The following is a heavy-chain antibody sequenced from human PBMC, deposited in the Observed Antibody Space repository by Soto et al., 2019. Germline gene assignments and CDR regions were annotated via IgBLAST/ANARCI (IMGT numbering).Heavy chain of an antibody. CDR1: GGSISSYY. J-gene: IGHJ4*02. V-gene: IGHV4-4*07. D-gene: IGHD4-17*01. CDR2: IYTSGIT. Sequence: SKTLSLTCTVSGGSISSYYWTWIRQPAGKGLEWIGRIYTSGITNYNPSLKSRVTMSIDTSKSQFSLKLSSVTAADTALYYCARERANFGDLEYWGQGALVTVSS. CDR3: ARERANFGDLEY.